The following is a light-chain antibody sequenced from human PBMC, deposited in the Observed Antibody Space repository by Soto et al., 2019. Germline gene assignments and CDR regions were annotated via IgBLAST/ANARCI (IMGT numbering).Light chain of an antibody. Sequence: EIVLTQSPATLSLSPGERATLSCRASQSVSSYLAWYQQKPGQAPRLLIYDASNRATGIPARFSGSGSGTDFTLTISSLEPEDFAVYYCQQYGGSPFTFGPGTTVDIK. CDR1: QSVSSY. J-gene: IGKJ3*01. V-gene: IGKV3-11*01. CDR2: DAS. CDR3: QQYGGSPFT.